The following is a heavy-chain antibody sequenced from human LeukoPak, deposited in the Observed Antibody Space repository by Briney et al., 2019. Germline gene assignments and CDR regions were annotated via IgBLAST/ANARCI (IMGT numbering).Heavy chain of an antibody. D-gene: IGHD3-22*01. CDR3: AKAAYDSSGYYNYYYYMDV. CDR2: IWYDGSNK. V-gene: IGHV3-33*06. CDR1: GFTFSSYG. J-gene: IGHJ6*03. Sequence: GGSLRLSCAASGFTFSSYGMHWVRQAPGKGLEWVVVIWYDGSNKYYADSVKGRFTISRDNSKNTLYLQMNSLRAEDTAVYYCAKAAYDSSGYYNYYYYMDVWGKGTTVTVSS.